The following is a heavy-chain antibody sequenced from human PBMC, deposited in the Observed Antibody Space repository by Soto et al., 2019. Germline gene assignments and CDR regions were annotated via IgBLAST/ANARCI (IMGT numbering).Heavy chain of an antibody. Sequence: EVQLVESGGGLVQPGGSLRLSCAASGFTFSSYWMSWVRQAPGKGLEWVANIKQDGSEKYYVDSVKGRFTISRDNAKNSLYLQMNSLRAEDTAVYYCACGGEAMVRGAYFDYWGQGTLVTVSS. V-gene: IGHV3-7*01. CDR1: GFTFSSYW. D-gene: IGHD3-10*01. CDR3: ACGGEAMVRGAYFDY. CDR2: IKQDGSEK. J-gene: IGHJ4*02.